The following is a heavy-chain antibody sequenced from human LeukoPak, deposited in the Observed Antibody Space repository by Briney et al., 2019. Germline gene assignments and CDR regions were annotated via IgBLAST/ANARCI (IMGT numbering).Heavy chain of an antibody. V-gene: IGHV1-69*01. J-gene: IGHJ5*02. CDR2: IIPIFGTA. CDR1: GGTFSSYA. Sequence: SVKVSCKASGGTFSSYAISWVRQAPGQGLEWMGGIIPIFGTANYAQKFQGRVTITADESTSTAYMELSSLRSEDTAVYYCARDIPAAGGSSHWSDPWGQGTLVTVSS. D-gene: IGHD6-13*01. CDR3: ARDIPAAGGSSHWSDP.